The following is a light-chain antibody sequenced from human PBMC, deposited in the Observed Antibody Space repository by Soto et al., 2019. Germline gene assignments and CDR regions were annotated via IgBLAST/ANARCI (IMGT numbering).Light chain of an antibody. CDR2: NVS. Sequence: QSALTQPASVSGSPGQSITISCTGTSSDVGGYNYVSWYQQHPGKAPKLMIYNVSNRPSGVSNRFSGSKSGNTASLTISGLQAEDEGHYYCRSFTSTNTVLFGGVTKRTVL. CDR3: RSFTSTNTVL. J-gene: IGLJ2*01. V-gene: IGLV2-14*01. CDR1: SSDVGGYNY.